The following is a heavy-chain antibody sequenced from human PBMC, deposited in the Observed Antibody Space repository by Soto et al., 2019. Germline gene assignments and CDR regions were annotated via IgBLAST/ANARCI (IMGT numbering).Heavy chain of an antibody. CDR1: GFTFSSYS. CDR2: ISSSSSTI. V-gene: IGHV3-48*04. D-gene: IGHD3-22*01. CDR3: ARDRLGVITMIEYDY. J-gene: IGHJ4*02. Sequence: EVQLVESGGGLVQPGGSLRLSCAASGFTFSSYSMNWVRQAPGKGLEWVSYISSSSSTIYYADSVKGRFTISRDNAKNSLSLQMNSLRAEDTAVYYCARDRLGVITMIEYDYWGQGTLVVVSS.